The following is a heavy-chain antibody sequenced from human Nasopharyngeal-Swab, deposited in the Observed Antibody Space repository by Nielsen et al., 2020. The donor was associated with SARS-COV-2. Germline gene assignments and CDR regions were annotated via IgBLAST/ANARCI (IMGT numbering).Heavy chain of an antibody. Sequence: SETLSLTCTVSGVSITSQYWSWIRQPPGKGLEWIGYISHNSGTSYNPSLKSRVTMFMDTSKNQFSLRLTSVTAADTAVYYCAKEGATGWFDPCVQGTLVTVSS. CDR1: GVSITSQY. V-gene: IGHV4-59*11. CDR3: AKEGATGWFDP. J-gene: IGHJ5*02. CDR2: ISHNSGT.